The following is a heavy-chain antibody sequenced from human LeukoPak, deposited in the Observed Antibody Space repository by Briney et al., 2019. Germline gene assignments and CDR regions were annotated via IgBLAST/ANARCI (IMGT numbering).Heavy chain of an antibody. D-gene: IGHD2-15*01. CDR3: ARDRGYCSGGSCYTYYFDY. V-gene: IGHV3-48*02. CDR2: ISLSSGTI. Sequence: GGSLRLSCAASGFTLSSYCMNWVRQAPGKGLEWISYISLSSGTIYYADSVKGRFTISRDNAKNSLYLQMNSLRDEDTAVYYCARDRGYCSGGSCYTYYFDYWGQGTLVTVSS. CDR1: GFTLSSYC. J-gene: IGHJ4*02.